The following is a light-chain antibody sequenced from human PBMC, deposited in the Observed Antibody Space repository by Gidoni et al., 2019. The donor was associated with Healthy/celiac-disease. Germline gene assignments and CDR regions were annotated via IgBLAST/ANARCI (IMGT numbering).Light chain of an antibody. Sequence: IVMTQSPATLSVSPGERATLSCRASQSVRSNLAWYQQTPGQAPRLLIYGASTRATGIPARFSGSGSGTEFTLTISSLQSEDFAVYYCQQYNNWPPLTFGGGTKVEIK. CDR2: GAS. V-gene: IGKV3-15*01. CDR1: QSVRSN. CDR3: QQYNNWPPLT. J-gene: IGKJ4*01.